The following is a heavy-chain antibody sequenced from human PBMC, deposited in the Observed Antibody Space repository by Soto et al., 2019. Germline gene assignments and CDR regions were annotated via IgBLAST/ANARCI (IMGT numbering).Heavy chain of an antibody. CDR2: IIPIFETP. D-gene: IGHD3-10*01. J-gene: IGHJ6*02. CDR1: GTSFRNTA. V-gene: IGHV1-69*06. CDR3: APHGATTMSRGVMKHFYYVMDV. Sequence: QVQLVQSGAEAGKPGSSVKVSCRTSGTSFRNTAISWVRQTPGQGLEWVGGIIPIFETPKYEQKFQGRATITADTSTTSVNMQLSSLGSEDTAVYYCAPHGATTMSRGVMKHFYYVMDVRGQGTTVTVSS.